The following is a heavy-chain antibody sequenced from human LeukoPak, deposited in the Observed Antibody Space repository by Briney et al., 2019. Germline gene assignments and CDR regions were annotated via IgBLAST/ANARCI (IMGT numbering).Heavy chain of an antibody. J-gene: IGHJ3*02. CDR3: ARVTPAVGDFDI. V-gene: IGHV4-59*01. CDR1: GGSIRSYY. CDR2: FYYSGSS. D-gene: IGHD6-13*01. Sequence: PSETLSLTCTASGGSIRSYYWSWVRQPPGKGLEWIGYFYYSGSSNYNPSLKSRVTISGDTSKNQYSMKVSSVTAADTAIYYCARVTPAVGDFDIWGRGTMVTVS.